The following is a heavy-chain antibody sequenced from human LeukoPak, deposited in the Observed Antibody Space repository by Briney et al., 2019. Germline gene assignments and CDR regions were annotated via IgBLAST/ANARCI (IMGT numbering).Heavy chain of an antibody. Sequence: GASVKVSCKASGYTFTSYYMHWVRQAPGQGLEWMGIINPSGGSTSYAQKFQGRVTMTRDTSISTAYMELSRLRSDDTAVYYCASSLGVVPAAIYYWGQGTLVTVSS. CDR1: GYTFTSYY. CDR3: ASSLGVVPAAIYY. D-gene: IGHD2-2*02. J-gene: IGHJ4*02. V-gene: IGHV1-46*01. CDR2: INPSGGST.